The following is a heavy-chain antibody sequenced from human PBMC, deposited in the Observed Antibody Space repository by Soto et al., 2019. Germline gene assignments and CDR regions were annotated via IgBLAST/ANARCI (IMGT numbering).Heavy chain of an antibody. CDR2: VYADGST. CDR3: TRDPSDSFHGDD. V-gene: IGHV3-66*01. CDR1: GFTVSNTY. J-gene: IGHJ4*02. D-gene: IGHD3-9*01. Sequence: GGSLRLSCTASGFTVSNTYLSWVRQAPGKGLEWVSAVYADGSTHYADSVKGRFTISRDNSKNTLYLQMYNLRAEDTAVYYCTRDPSDSFHGDDWGKGTLVTVAS.